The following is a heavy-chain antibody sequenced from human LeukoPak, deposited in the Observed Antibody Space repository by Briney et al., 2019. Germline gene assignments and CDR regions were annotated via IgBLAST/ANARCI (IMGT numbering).Heavy chain of an antibody. J-gene: IGHJ4*02. D-gene: IGHD1-26*01. Sequence: SETLSLTCTVSGGSISNNYWSWVRQFPGKGLEWIGYIYSSGITDYNPSLKSRVTLSVDTSKNQFSLKLNSVTAADTAVYYCARHGLKLVGLSTIYFDNWGQGTLVTVSS. CDR3: ARHGLKLVGLSTIYFDN. CDR2: IYSSGIT. CDR1: GGSISNNY. V-gene: IGHV4-59*08.